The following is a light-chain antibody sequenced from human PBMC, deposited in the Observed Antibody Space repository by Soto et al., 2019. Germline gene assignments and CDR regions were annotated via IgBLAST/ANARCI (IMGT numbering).Light chain of an antibody. Sequence: QSVLTQPASVSGSPGQSITISCTGTSSDVGSYNLVSWYQQHPGKAPKLMIYEGSKRPSGVSNRFSGSKSGNTASLTISGLQAEDEADYYCCSYAGSVVFGGGTKQNVL. CDR1: SSDVGSYNL. J-gene: IGLJ2*01. CDR3: CSYAGSVV. CDR2: EGS. V-gene: IGLV2-23*01.